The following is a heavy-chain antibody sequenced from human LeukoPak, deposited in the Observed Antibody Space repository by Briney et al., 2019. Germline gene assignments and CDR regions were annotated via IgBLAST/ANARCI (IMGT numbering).Heavy chain of an antibody. D-gene: IGHD2-2*01. J-gene: IGHJ4*02. CDR2: IYPGDSDT. Sequence: GESLKISCKGSGYSFTTYWIGWVREIPGKGPEWMGIIYPGDSDTRYSPSFQGQVTISADTSITTTYLQWSSLKASDTAMYYCATGGYCSSTTCYFFFDYWGQGTLVTVSS. CDR1: GYSFTTYW. CDR3: ATGGYCSSTTCYFFFDY. V-gene: IGHV5-51*01.